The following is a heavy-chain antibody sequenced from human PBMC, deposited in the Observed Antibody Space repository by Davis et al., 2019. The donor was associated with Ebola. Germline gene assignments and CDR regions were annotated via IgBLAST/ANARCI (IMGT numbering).Heavy chain of an antibody. V-gene: IGHV5-51*01. J-gene: IGHJ2*01. CDR2: IYPGDSDT. CDR1: GYSFTSYW. Sequence: KVSCKGSGYSFTSYWIAWVRQMPGQGLEWMGTIYPGDSDTRYSPSFQGQVTISGDKSISTAYLQWSSLKASDTAMYYCARHHNWYFDLWGRGTLVTVSS. CDR3: ARHHNWYFDL.